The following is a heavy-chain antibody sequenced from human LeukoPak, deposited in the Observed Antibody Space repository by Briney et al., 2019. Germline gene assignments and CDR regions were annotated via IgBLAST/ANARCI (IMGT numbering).Heavy chain of an antibody. Sequence: SETLSLTSAVYGGSFSGYYWSWIRQPPGKGLEWIGEINHSGSTNYNPSLKSRVTISVDTSKNQFSLKLSSVTAADTAVYYCARGHTNYYDSSGYYLYYFDYWGQGTLVTVSS. J-gene: IGHJ4*02. CDR2: INHSGST. V-gene: IGHV4-34*01. D-gene: IGHD3-22*01. CDR3: ARGHTNYYDSSGYYLYYFDY. CDR1: GGSFSGYY.